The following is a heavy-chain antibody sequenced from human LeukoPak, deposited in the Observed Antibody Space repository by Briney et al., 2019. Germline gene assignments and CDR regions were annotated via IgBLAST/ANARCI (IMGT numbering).Heavy chain of an antibody. J-gene: IGHJ4*02. CDR1: GGSISSGGYY. V-gene: IGHV4-31*03. Sequence: SETLSLTCTVSGGSISSGGYYWSWIRQHPGKGLEWIGYIYYSGSTYYNPSLKSRVTISVDTSKNQFSLKLSSVTAADTAVYYCARVSRLYSSSWYDYAFDYRGQGTLVTVSS. CDR3: ARVSRLYSSSWYDYAFDY. CDR2: IYYSGST. D-gene: IGHD6-13*01.